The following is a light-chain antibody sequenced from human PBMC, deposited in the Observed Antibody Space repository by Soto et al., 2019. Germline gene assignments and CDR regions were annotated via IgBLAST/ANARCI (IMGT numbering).Light chain of an antibody. V-gene: IGKV3-20*01. CDR2: GAS. CDR1: QSVSSSY. CDR3: QQYGSSPPLT. J-gene: IGKJ4*01. Sequence: EIVLTQSPGTLSLSPGDRATLSCRASQSVSSSYLAWYQQKPGQAPGLLIYGASSRATGIPDRFSGSGSGTDFTLTISSPEPEDFAVYYCQQYGSSPPLTFGGGTKVDIK.